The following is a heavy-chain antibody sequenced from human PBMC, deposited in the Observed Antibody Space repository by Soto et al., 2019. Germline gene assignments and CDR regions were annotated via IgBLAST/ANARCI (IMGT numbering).Heavy chain of an antibody. V-gene: IGHV3-23*01. J-gene: IGHJ4*02. CDR1: GFTFSNFA. Sequence: EVQLFESGGGLVQPGGSLRLSCTTSGFTFSNFAMTWVRQAPGKGLEWVSTISYSGDNTYTYYTYYADSVKGRFTISRDNSKNTLYLQMTTLRADDTAVYYCAKDRIQWLGPQPDDHWGQGTLVTVSS. D-gene: IGHD6-19*01. CDR3: AKDRIQWLGPQPDDH. CDR2: ISYSGDNTYTYYT.